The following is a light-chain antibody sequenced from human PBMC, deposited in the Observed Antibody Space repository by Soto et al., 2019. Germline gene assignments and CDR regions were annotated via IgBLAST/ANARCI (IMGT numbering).Light chain of an antibody. Sequence: ELVLTQSPATLSLSPGERATLSCRASQSVSSYLAWYQQKPGQAPRLLIYDASNRATGIPARFSGSGSGTDFSLTISSLEPEDFAFYYCQQRSNWPRTFGQGTKV. CDR3: QQRSNWPRT. CDR1: QSVSSY. V-gene: IGKV3-11*01. CDR2: DAS. J-gene: IGKJ1*01.